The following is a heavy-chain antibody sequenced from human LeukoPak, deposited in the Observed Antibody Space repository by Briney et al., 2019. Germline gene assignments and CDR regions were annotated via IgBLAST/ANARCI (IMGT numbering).Heavy chain of an antibody. D-gene: IGHD2-15*01. CDR1: GFTVSRNY. CDR3: ATRALPGYYYGMDV. CDR2: ISAAGGT. J-gene: IGHJ6*02. Sequence: GGSLRLSCAASGFTVSRNYMSWVRQAPGRGLEWVSIISAAGGTYYVDSVKGRFTISRDNSKNTLYFQMNSLRVEDTGVYHCATRALPGYYYGMDVWGQGTTVTVSS. V-gene: IGHV3-53*01.